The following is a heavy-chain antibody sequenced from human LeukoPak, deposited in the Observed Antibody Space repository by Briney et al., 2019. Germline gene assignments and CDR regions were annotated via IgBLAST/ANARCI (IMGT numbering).Heavy chain of an antibody. J-gene: IGHJ4*02. V-gene: IGHV4-38-2*02. D-gene: IGHD5-24*01. CDR1: GYSISSGYY. Sequence: PSETLSLTCTVSGYSISSGYYWGWIRQPPGKGLEWIGSIHHSGSTYYKPSLQSRLTILVATSKNQFSLKLSSVTAADTAVYYCARGRRDGYNRMDYWGQGTLVTVSS. CDR3: ARGRRDGYNRMDY. CDR2: IHHSGST.